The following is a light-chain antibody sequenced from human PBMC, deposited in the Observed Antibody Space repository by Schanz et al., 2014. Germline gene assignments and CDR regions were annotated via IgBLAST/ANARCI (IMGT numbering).Light chain of an antibody. CDR3: ISYTSSSTLL. CDR2: GNS. V-gene: IGLV1-40*01. Sequence: QSVLTQPPSVSGAPGQRVTISCTGSSSNIGAGYDVHWYQQLPGTAPKLLIYGNSNRPSGVPDRFSGSKSAYTASLTISGLQAEDEADYYCISYTSSSTLLFGGGTKVTVL. CDR1: SSNIGAGYD. J-gene: IGLJ2*01.